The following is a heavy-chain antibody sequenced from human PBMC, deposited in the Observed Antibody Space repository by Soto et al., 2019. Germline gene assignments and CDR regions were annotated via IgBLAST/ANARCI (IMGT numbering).Heavy chain of an antibody. CDR3: AREATNYSGMDV. CDR1: GYTFTNYY. D-gene: IGHD3-10*01. Sequence: ASVKVSCKAYGYTFTNYYMHWVRQAPGQGPEWMGVIKPSGSSATYAQKFHGRVTMTRDTSTTTDYMELRSLRSDDAAMYYCAREATNYSGMDVWGQGTTVTVSS. CDR2: IKPSGSSA. V-gene: IGHV1-46*01. J-gene: IGHJ6*02.